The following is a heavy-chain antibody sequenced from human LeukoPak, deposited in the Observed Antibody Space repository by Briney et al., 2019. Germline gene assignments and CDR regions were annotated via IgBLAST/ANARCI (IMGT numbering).Heavy chain of an antibody. Sequence: PSETLSLTCTVSGGSISSYYWSWIRQPPGKGLEWIGYIYYSGSTNYNPSLKSRVTISVDTSKNQFSLKLSSVTAADTAVYYCARGRHPYYFDYWGQGTLVTVSS. V-gene: IGHV4-59*01. CDR3: ARGRHPYYFDY. J-gene: IGHJ4*02. CDR1: GGSISSYY. CDR2: IYYSGST.